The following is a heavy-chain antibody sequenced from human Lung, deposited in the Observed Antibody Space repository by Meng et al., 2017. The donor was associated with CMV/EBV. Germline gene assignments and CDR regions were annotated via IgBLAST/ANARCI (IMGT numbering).Heavy chain of an antibody. Sequence: VQLHESCPGLVKPSGTLSLTCCVSGVSISSNIRWTWVRQPPGKGLEWIGDIDDSGSTNYNPSLNSRISISLDKSKNHFSLKVNPVTAADTAVYYCARGKQDAWELLAYWGQGALVTVSS. J-gene: IGHJ4*02. V-gene: IGHV4-4*02. CDR1: GVSISSNIR. CDR2: IDDSGST. CDR3: ARGKQDAWELLAY. D-gene: IGHD1-26*01.